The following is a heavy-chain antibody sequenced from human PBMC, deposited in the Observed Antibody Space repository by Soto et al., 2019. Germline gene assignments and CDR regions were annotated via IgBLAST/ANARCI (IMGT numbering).Heavy chain of an antibody. J-gene: IGHJ3*02. CDR2: IRSKTDGGTT. Sequence: EVQLVESGGGLVEPGGSLRLSCAASGMTISNAWMNSVRQAPGKGLEWVGRIRSKTDGGTTEYAAPVKGRFTFSREDSKNTRYLQMSGLQTEDTAVYHCTTTRPGTNVFDKWGQGTMVTVSS. D-gene: IGHD6-13*01. V-gene: IGHV3-15*01. CDR1: GMTISNAW. CDR3: TTTRPGTNVFDK.